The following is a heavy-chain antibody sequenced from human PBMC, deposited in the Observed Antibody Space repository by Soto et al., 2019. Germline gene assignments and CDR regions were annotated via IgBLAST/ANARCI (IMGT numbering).Heavy chain of an antibody. J-gene: IGHJ4*02. Sequence: QVQLVESGAGLVKPGVSLRLSCSASGFTFSDYYMSWIRQAPGKGLELVSYISSSGSTIYYADSVKGRFTISRDNAKNSLYLQMNSLRAEDTAVYYCARDRYSGSYHYFDYWGQGTLVTVSS. V-gene: IGHV3-11*01. D-gene: IGHD1-26*01. CDR2: ISSSGSTI. CDR1: GFTFSDYY. CDR3: ARDRYSGSYHYFDY.